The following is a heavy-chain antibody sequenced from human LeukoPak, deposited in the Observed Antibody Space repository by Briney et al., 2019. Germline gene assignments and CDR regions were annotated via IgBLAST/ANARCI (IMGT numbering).Heavy chain of an antibody. CDR3: AKESVAAAGAFDY. J-gene: IGHJ4*02. D-gene: IGHD6-13*01. CDR2: ISGSGGST. V-gene: IGHV3-23*01. Sequence: GGSLRLSWAAAGFTFSSYAMSWVRQAPGKGLEWVSAISGSGGSTYYADSVKGRFTLSRDNSKNTLYLQMNSLRAEDTAVYYCAKESVAAAGAFDYWGQGTLVTVCS. CDR1: GFTFSSYA.